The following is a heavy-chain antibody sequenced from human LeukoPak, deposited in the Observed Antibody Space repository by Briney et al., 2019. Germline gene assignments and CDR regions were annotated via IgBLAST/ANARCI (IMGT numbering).Heavy chain of an antibody. J-gene: IGHJ3*02. CDR3: AXGDRYYYDSSGYHDAFDX. Sequence: GGSLRLSCAASGFTFSSYWMSWVRQAPGKGLEWVAFIRYDGSNKYYADSVKGRFTISRDNSKNTLYLQMNSLRAEDTAVYYRAXGDRYYYDSSGYHDAFDXWGQGXMVTV. CDR2: IRYDGSNK. D-gene: IGHD3-22*01. V-gene: IGHV3-30*02. CDR1: GFTFSSYW.